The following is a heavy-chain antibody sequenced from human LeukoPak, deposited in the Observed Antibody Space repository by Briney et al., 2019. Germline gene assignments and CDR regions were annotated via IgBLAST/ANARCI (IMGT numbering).Heavy chain of an antibody. Sequence: SETLSLTCAVYGGSFSGDYWSWIRQPPGKGLEWIGEINYSGSTNYNPSLKSRVTISVDTSKNQLSLKLSSVTAADTAVYYCARGVRRYFDLWGRGTLVTVSS. CDR2: INYSGST. V-gene: IGHV4-34*01. CDR1: GGSFSGDY. J-gene: IGHJ2*01. CDR3: ARGVRRYFDL.